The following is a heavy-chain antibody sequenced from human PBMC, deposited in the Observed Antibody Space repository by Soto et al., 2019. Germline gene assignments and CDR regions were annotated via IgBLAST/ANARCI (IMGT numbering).Heavy chain of an antibody. J-gene: IGHJ5*02. V-gene: IGHV1-3*01. Sequence: ASVKVSCKASGYTFTSYAMHWVRQAPGQRLEWMGWINAGNGNTKYSQKFQGRVTITRDTSASTAYMELNSLRAGDTAVYYCARGGIRGVSWNWFETWGQGTLVTVSS. CDR2: INAGNGNT. CDR1: GYTFTSYA. CDR3: ARGGIRGVSWNWFET. D-gene: IGHD3-10*01.